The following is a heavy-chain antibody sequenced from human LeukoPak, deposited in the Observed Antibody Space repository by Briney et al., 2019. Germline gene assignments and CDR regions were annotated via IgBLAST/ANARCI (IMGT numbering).Heavy chain of an antibody. CDR1: GFTFSSYS. D-gene: IGHD2-2*01. J-gene: IGHJ6*03. V-gene: IGHV3-48*04. CDR3: AGGGRPAAVTYHCYMDG. Sequence: GGSLRLSCAASGFTFSSYSMNWVRQAPGKGLEWVSYISSSSSTIYYADSVKGRFTISRDNAKNSLYLQMNSLRAEDTAVYYCAGGGRPAAVTYHCYMDGWGKGTTVTVPS. CDR2: ISSSSSTI.